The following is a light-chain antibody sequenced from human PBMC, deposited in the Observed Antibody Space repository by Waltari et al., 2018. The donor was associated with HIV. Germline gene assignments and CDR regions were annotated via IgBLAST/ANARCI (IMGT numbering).Light chain of an antibody. V-gene: IGLV2-14*01. J-gene: IGLJ2*01. CDR2: EVR. CDR3: SSYSSSDTHVV. CDR1: SSDVGGYNS. Sequence: QSALTQPASVSGSPGQSITISCTGTSSDVGGYNSVSWYQQHPGKAPKFMIYEVRNRPSGVSNRFSGSKSGNTASLTISGLQAEDEAYYYCSSYSSSDTHVVFGGGTKLTVL.